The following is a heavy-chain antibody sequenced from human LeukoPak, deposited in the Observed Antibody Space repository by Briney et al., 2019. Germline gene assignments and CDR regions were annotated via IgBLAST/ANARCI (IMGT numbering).Heavy chain of an antibody. CDR3: ARGRDRSKAGDL. V-gene: IGHV4-34*01. J-gene: IGHJ5*02. Sequence: SETLSLTCDVSGGSCDDYYCSWIRQPPGKGLEWIGEIHPHGIFYYNSSLMSRVTISIDTSRSQFSLRLTSVTAADTAFYYCARGRDRSKAGDLWGQGSLVTVSS. CDR1: GGSCDDYY. D-gene: IGHD5-24*01. CDR2: IHPHGIF.